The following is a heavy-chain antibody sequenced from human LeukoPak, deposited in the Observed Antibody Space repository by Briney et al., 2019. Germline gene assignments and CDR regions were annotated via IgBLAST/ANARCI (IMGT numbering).Heavy chain of an antibody. CDR2: IYSGGST. CDR1: GLTASSNY. J-gene: IGHJ6*02. D-gene: IGHD2-21*01. CDR3: ARERAYCGGDCYSGMDV. Sequence: SLTPSCAASGLTASSNYTSWVRQAPGKGLEWVSVIYSGGSTYFADSVKGRFTISRDNSKNTLYLQMNSLRAEDTAVYYCARERAYCGGDCYSGMDVSGQGTTVSVS. V-gene: IGHV3-66*02.